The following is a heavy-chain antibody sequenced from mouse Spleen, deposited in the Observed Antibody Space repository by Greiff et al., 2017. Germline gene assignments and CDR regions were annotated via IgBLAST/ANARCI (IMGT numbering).Heavy chain of an antibody. D-gene: IGHD2-1*01. CDR3: ARHHGNYDYAMDY. Sequence: VHLVESGPDLVAPSQSLSITCTVSGFSLTSYGVHWVRQPPGKGLEWLVVIWSDGSTTYNSALKSRLSISKDNSKSQVFLKMNSLQTDDTAMYYCARHHGNYDYAMDYWGQGTSVTVSS. CDR2: IWSDGST. V-gene: IGHV2-6-2*01. J-gene: IGHJ4*01. CDR1: GFSLTSYG.